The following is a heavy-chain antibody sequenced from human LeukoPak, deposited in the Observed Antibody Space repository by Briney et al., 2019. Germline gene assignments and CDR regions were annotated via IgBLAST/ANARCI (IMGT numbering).Heavy chain of an antibody. CDR2: ISYTGDT. CDR1: GASINSVGYY. CDR3: ARGDY. V-gene: IGHV4-31*03. J-gene: IGHJ4*02. Sequence: SQTLSLTCTVSGASINSVGYYWSWIRQPPGKGLEWIGFISYTGDTYYNPSLKSRVVISRDTSKNQFSLSLSSVTAADTAIFYCARGDYWGQGILVTVSS.